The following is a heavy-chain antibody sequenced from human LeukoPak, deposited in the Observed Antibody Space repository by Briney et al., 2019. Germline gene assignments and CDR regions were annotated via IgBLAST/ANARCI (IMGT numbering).Heavy chain of an antibody. CDR1: GFCFSSYW. CDR2: INSDWSST. V-gene: IGHV3-74*01. CDR3: ARDLSEYGWFGELYY. D-gene: IGHD3-10*01. J-gene: IGHJ4*02. Sequence: GGSLRLSCAASGFCFSSYWLHWVCQAPGKGLVWVSRINSDWSSTSYADSVKSRFTISRDNAKNTLYLQMHSLRAEDTAVYFCARDLSEYGWFGELYYWGQGTLVTVSS.